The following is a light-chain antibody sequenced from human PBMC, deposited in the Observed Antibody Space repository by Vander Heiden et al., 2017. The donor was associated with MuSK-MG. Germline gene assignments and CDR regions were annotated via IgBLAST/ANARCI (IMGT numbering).Light chain of an antibody. Sequence: EIVLTQSPATLSLSPGERATLSCRASQSVSSYLAWYQQKPGQAPRLLIYDASNRATGIPARFRGSGSARDFTLTISSLEPEDFAVYYCQQRSNCLYTFGPGTKVDIK. CDR1: QSVSSY. V-gene: IGKV3-11*02. J-gene: IGKJ3*01. CDR3: QQRSNCLYT. CDR2: DAS.